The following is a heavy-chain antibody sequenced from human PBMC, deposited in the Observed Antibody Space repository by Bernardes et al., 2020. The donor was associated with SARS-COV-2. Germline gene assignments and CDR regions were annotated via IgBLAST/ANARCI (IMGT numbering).Heavy chain of an antibody. V-gene: IGHV1-2*02. CDR2: INPNSGGT. CDR3: AREGVDTAMVVLGYDY. J-gene: IGHJ4*02. CDR1: GYTFTGYY. D-gene: IGHD5-18*01. Sequence: ASVKVSCKASGYTFTGYYMHWVRQAPGQGLEWMGWINPNSGGTNYAQKFQGRVTMTRDTSISTAYMELSRLRSDDTAVYYCAREGVDTAMVVLGYDYWGQGTLVTVSS.